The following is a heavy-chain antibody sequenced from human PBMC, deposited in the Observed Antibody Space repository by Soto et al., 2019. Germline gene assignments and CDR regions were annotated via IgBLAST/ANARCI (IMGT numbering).Heavy chain of an antibody. CDR3: ATDGGRPSGGNSAGLDY. Sequence: GGSLRLSCAASGFTFSSYAMSWVRQVPGKGLEWVSAISGSGGSTYYADSVKGRFTISRDNSKNTLYLQMNSLRAEDTAVYYCATDGGRPSGGNSAGLDYWGQRTLVPVSS. J-gene: IGHJ4*02. CDR1: GFTFSSYA. V-gene: IGHV3-23*01. CDR2: ISGSGGST. D-gene: IGHD2-21*02.